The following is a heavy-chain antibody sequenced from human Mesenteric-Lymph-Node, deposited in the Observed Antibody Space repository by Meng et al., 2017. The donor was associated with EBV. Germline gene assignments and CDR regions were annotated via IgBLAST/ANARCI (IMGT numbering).Heavy chain of an antibody. CDR2: ISAYNANT. CDR1: GYTFTNFG. CDR3: ARISDYDSSGLDN. V-gene: IGHV1-18*01. J-gene: IGHJ4*02. Sequence: VELVQSGGEVQKPGPSVKFSCKTSGYTFTNFGITWVRQAPGQGLEWMGWISAYNANTDYAQNLQGRVTMTKDTSTSTAYMDLRSLRPDDTAVYYCARISDYDSSGLDNWGQGTLVTSPQ. D-gene: IGHD3-22*01.